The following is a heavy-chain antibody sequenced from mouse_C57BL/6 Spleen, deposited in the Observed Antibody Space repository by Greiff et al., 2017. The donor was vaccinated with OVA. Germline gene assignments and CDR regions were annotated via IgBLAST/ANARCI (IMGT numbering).Heavy chain of an antibody. V-gene: IGHV7-3*01. J-gene: IGHJ1*03. CDR2: IRNKANGYTT. CDR1: GFTFTDYY. Sequence: EVMLVESGGGLVQPGGSLSLSCAASGFTFTDYYMSWVRQPPGQALEWLGFIRNKANGYTTEYSASVKGRFTISRDNSQSILYLQMNALRAEDSATYYCARHGSTAWYFDVWGTGTTVTVSS. D-gene: IGHD1-1*01. CDR3: ARHGSTAWYFDV.